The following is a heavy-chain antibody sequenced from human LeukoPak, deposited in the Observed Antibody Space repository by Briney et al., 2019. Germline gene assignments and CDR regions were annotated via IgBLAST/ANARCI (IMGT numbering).Heavy chain of an antibody. D-gene: IGHD6-13*01. V-gene: IGHV3-23*01. CDR1: GFTFSSYA. Sequence: GRSLRLSCAASGFTFSSYAMSWVRQAPGKGLEWVSAISGSGGSTYYADSVKGRFTISSDNSKNTLYLQMNSLRAEDTAVYYCAKIAVPRTAAAGIDYWGQGTLVTVSS. CDR3: AKIAVPRTAAAGIDY. J-gene: IGHJ4*02. CDR2: ISGSGGST.